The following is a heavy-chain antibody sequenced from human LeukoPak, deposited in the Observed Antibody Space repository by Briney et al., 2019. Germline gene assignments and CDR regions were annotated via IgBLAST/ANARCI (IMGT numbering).Heavy chain of an antibody. J-gene: IGHJ6*02. V-gene: IGHV4-61*02. CDR3: ARDWSGSYKYGMDV. CDR2: IYTSGST. D-gene: IGHD3-3*01. Sequence: SETLSLTCTVSGGSISSGSYYWSWIRQPAGKGLEWIGRIYTSGSTNYNPSLKSRVTISVDTSKNQFSLKLSSVTAADTAVYYCARDWSGSYKYGMDVWGQGTTVTVSS. CDR1: GGSISSGSYY.